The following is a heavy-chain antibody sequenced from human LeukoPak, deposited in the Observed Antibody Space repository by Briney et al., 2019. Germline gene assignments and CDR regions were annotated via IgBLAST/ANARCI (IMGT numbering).Heavy chain of an antibody. CDR1: GFTFSTYW. J-gene: IGHJ4*02. Sequence: GGSLRLSCAVSGFTFSTYWMSWVRQAPGKGLEWVANIKQDGTEKYYVDSVKGRFTISRDNAKNSLYLQMNSLRAEDTAVYFCARPYRSGWYIQYYFDHWGQGTLVTVSS. CDR3: ARPYRSGWYIQYYFDH. V-gene: IGHV3-7*01. CDR2: IKQDGTEK. D-gene: IGHD6-13*01.